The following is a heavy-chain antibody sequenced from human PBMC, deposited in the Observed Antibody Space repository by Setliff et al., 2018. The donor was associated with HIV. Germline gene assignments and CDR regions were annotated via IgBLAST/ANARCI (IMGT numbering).Heavy chain of an antibody. CDR2: IRSSGGPT. J-gene: IGHJ5*02. V-gene: IGHV3-64*01. CDR1: GFTFSSYA. CDR3: ARSNGQLLKNWFDP. Sequence: GGSLRLSCTVSGFTFSSYAMHWVRQDPGKGWEYVSTIRSSGGPTSYANCVKVRFTISRDTSKNTLYLQMGSLRAEDMAVYYCARSNGQLLKNWFDPWSQGTLVTVSS. D-gene: IGHD5-18*01.